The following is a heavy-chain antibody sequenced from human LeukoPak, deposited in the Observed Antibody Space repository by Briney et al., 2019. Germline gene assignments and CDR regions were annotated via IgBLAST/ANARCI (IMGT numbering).Heavy chain of an antibody. CDR1: GGSISSYY. J-gene: IGHJ4*02. CDR3: AREGRSSTPGY. D-gene: IGHD2-15*01. Sequence: PSETLSLTCTVSGGSISSYYWSWVRQPAGQGLEWIGRVSSSGNTDYNPSLKSRLTMSVDTSKNQFSLKLTSVTAADTAVYYRAREGRSSTPGYWGQGTLVTVSS. V-gene: IGHV4-4*07. CDR2: VSSSGNT.